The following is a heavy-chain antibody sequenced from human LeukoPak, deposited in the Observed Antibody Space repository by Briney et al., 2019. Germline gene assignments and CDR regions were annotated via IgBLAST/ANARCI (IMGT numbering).Heavy chain of an antibody. J-gene: IGHJ4*02. CDR3: ALSTATGRYFDY. V-gene: IGHV3-11*03. Sequence: GGSLRLSCAASGFTFSDYYMSRIRQAPGKGLEWVSYISSSSSYTNYADSVKGRFTISRDNAKNSLYLQMNSLRAEDTAVYYCALSTATGRYFDYWGQGTLVTVSS. CDR2: ISSSSSYT. CDR1: GFTFSDYY. D-gene: IGHD5-18*01.